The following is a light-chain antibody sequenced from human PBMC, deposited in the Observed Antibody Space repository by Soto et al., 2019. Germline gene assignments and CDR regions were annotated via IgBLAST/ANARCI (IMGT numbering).Light chain of an antibody. CDR3: QQYNNLPRT. Sequence: EIVMTQSPATLSVSPGEGATLSCRASQSVNIYLAWYQQKPGQAPRLLIFGASYRATGIPARFSGSGSGTEFTLTISSLQSEDYAVYYCQQYNNLPRTFGGGTKVDIK. CDR2: GAS. V-gene: IGKV3D-15*01. CDR1: QSVNIY. J-gene: IGKJ4*01.